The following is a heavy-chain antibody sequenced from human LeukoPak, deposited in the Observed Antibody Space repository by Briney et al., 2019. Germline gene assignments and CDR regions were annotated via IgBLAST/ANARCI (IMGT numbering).Heavy chain of an antibody. CDR3: ARGRLFSGYRGNVGHEDFDY. CDR2: INQGGTT. J-gene: IGHJ4*02. V-gene: IGHV4-34*01. CDR1: GGPFSGYY. D-gene: IGHD5-12*01. Sequence: PSETLSLTCAVYGGPFSGYYWTWIRQPPGKGLEWIGEINQGGTTNYNPSLRSRVTILIDTSRNQFSLRLSSVTAADTAVYYCARGRLFSGYRGNVGHEDFDYWGQGSLVTVSP.